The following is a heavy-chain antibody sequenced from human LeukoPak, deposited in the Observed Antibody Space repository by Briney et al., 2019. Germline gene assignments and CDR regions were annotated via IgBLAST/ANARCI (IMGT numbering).Heavy chain of an antibody. Sequence: ASVKVFCKASGYTFTGYYMHWVRQAPGQGLEWMGWINPNSGGTNYAQKFQGRVTMTRDTSIRTAYMELSRLRSDDTAVYYCARILDTAMAPPGHDAFDIRGQGTMVTVSS. J-gene: IGHJ3*02. V-gene: IGHV1-2*02. CDR2: INPNSGGT. D-gene: IGHD5-18*01. CDR1: GYTFTGYY. CDR3: ARILDTAMAPPGHDAFDI.